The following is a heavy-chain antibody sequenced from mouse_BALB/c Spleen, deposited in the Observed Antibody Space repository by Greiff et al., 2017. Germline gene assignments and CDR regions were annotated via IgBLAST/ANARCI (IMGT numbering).Heavy chain of an antibody. CDR2: INPSNGRT. V-gene: IGHV1S81*02. Sequence: QVQLQQPGAELVKPGASVKLSCKASGYTFTSYWMHWVKQRPGQGLEWIGEINPSNGRTNYNEKFKSKATLTVDKSSSTAYMQLSSLTSEDSAVYDGARGYYGDDWYFDVWGAGTTVTVSS. D-gene: IGHD1-2*01. CDR1: GYTFTSYW. J-gene: IGHJ1*01. CDR3: ARGYYGDDWYFDV.